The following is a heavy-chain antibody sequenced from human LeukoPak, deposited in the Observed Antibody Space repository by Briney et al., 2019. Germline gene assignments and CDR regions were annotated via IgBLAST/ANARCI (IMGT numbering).Heavy chain of an antibody. CDR3: AKVGGYGDYVNYFDY. Sequence: PGRSLRLSCAASGFTFSSYGMHWVRQAPGKGLEWVAVISDDGSNKYYADSVKGRFTISRDNSKNTLYLQMNSLRAEDTAVYYCAKVGGYGDYVNYFDYWGQGTLVTVSS. CDR1: GFTFSSYG. CDR2: ISDDGSNK. D-gene: IGHD4-17*01. J-gene: IGHJ4*02. V-gene: IGHV3-30*18.